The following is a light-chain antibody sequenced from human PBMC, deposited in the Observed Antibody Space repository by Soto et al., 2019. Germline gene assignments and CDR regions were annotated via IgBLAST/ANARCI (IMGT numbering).Light chain of an antibody. CDR3: QQYNSYSPVT. CDR1: QSISNW. Sequence: DIQMTQSPSTLSASVGDRVTITCWASQSISNWLAWYQQKPGKAPKLLIYKASRLEGGVPSRFSGSGSGTEFTLTISCLQPDDFATYYCQQYNSYSPVTFGGGTKVDIK. J-gene: IGKJ4*01. CDR2: KAS. V-gene: IGKV1-5*03.